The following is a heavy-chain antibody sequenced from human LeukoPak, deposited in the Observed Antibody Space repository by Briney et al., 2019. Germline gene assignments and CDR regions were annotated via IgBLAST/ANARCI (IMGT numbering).Heavy chain of an antibody. CDR1: GFTFSSYA. Sequence: TGGYLRLSCAASGFTFSSYAMSWVRQAPGKGLEWVSAISGSAGSTYYADSVKGRFTISRDNSKNTLYLQMNSLRAEDTAVYYCAKVWGKNYDFWSGYSTYYFDYWGQGTLVTVSS. D-gene: IGHD3-3*01. V-gene: IGHV3-23*01. CDR3: AKVWGKNYDFWSGYSTYYFDY. CDR2: ISGSAGST. J-gene: IGHJ4*02.